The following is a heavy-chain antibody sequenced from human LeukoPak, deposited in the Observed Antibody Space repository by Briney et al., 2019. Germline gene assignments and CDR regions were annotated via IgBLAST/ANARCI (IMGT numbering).Heavy chain of an antibody. V-gene: IGHV3-53*01. CDR1: GFTVSSNY. CDR2: IYSGGST. Sequence: GGSLRLSCAASGFTVSSNYMSWVRQAPGKGLEWVSVIYSGGSTYYADSVKGRFIISRDNSKNTLYLQMNSLRAEDTAVYYCARVSYGSGSSDYWGQGTLVTVSS. J-gene: IGHJ4*02. D-gene: IGHD3-10*01. CDR3: ARVSYGSGSSDY.